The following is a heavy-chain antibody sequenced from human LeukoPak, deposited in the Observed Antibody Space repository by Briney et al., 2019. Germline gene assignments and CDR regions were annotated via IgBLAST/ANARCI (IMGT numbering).Heavy chain of an antibody. D-gene: IGHD3-22*01. CDR3: ARGASTYYYDSSGYYSDY. CDR1: GFTVSGNY. J-gene: IGHJ4*02. CDR2: VHSGGNT. V-gene: IGHV3-53*01. Sequence: PGGSLRLSCAASGFTVSGNYMSWVRQAPGKGLEWVSVVHSGGNTYYADSVKGRFAISRDNSKNTLYLQMNSLRAEDTAVYYCARGASTYYYDSSGYYSDYWGQGTLVTVSS.